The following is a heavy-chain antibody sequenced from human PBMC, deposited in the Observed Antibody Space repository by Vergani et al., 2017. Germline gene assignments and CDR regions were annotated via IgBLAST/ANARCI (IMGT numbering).Heavy chain of an antibody. V-gene: IGHV4-61*02. Sequence: QVQLQQWGPGLVKPSQTLSLTCAVSGGSISSGSYYWTWIRQPAGKGLEWIGRIYTSGSTNYNPSLKSRVTISVDTSKNQFSLKLSSVTAADTAMYYCARGCSGGSCYSTFDYWGQGTLVTVSS. J-gene: IGHJ4*02. D-gene: IGHD2-15*01. CDR2: IYTSGST. CDR3: ARGCSGGSCYSTFDY. CDR1: GGSISSGSYY.